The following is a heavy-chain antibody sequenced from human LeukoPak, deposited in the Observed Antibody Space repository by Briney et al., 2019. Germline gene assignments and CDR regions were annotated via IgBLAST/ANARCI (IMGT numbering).Heavy chain of an antibody. CDR3: ANNRYSSRWGGAFDV. V-gene: IGHV3-23*01. D-gene: IGHD6-13*01. CDR2: ISGSDDTT. J-gene: IGHJ3*01. CDR1: GFTFSSSG. Sequence: PGGSLRLSCAASGFTFSSSGVSWVRQAPGKGLEWVSSISGSDDTTYYADSVKGRFTISRDNSKNTLYLQMNSLRAEDTAVYYCANNRYSSRWGGAFDVWGQGTMVTVSS.